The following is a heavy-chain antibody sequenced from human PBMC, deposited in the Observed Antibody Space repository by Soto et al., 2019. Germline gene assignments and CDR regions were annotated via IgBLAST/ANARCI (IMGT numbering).Heavy chain of an antibody. Sequence: EVQLLESGGGLVQPGGSLRLSCAASGFTFSSYAMSWVRQAPGKGLEWVSAISGSGGSTYYADSVKGRFTISRDNSKNSLELQMNSLRAEDTAVYYCATDLNDYDGSGRPGYWGQGTLVTVSS. CDR1: GFTFSSYA. CDR2: ISGSGGST. J-gene: IGHJ4*02. V-gene: IGHV3-23*01. D-gene: IGHD3-10*01. CDR3: ATDLNDYDGSGRPGY.